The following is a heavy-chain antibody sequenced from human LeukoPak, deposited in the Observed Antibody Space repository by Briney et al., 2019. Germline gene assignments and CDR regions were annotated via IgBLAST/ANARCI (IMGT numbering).Heavy chain of an antibody. CDR2: ISSSSSYI. Sequence: GGSLRLSCAASGFTFSSYSMNWVRQAPGKGLEWVSSISSSSSYIYYADSVKGRFTISRDNAKNSLYLQMNSLRAEDTAVYYCARRLTVVTGFDYWGQGTLVTVS. D-gene: IGHD4-23*01. CDR3: ARRLTVVTGFDY. J-gene: IGHJ4*02. V-gene: IGHV3-21*01. CDR1: GFTFSSYS.